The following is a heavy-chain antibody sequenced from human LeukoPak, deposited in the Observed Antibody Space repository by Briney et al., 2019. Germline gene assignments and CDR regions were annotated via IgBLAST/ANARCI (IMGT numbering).Heavy chain of an antibody. CDR2: IEGDGTGT. Sequence: GGSLRLSCAASGFTFSDNWMHWVRQAPGKGLVWVSRIEGDGTGTVYADSVKGRFTISKDNAKNTLYLQMNSLRAEDTAVYYCTRDYYYRMDVWGKGTTVTVSS. CDR3: TRDYYYRMDV. V-gene: IGHV3-74*01. J-gene: IGHJ6*04. CDR1: GFTFSDNW.